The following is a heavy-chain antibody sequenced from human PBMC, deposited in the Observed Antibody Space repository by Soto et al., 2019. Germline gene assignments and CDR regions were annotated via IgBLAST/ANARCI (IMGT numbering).Heavy chain of an antibody. D-gene: IGHD2-15*01. CDR3: ARGGGYCSGGSCYSDYYYYYMEV. CDR2: MNPNSGNT. Sequence: GASVKVSCKASGYTFTSYYINWVRQATGQGLEWMGWMNPNSGNTGYAQKLQGRVTMTRNTSISTAYMELSSLRSEDTAVYYCARGGGYCSGGSCYSDYYYYYMEVWGKGTTVTVSS. V-gene: IGHV1-8*01. CDR1: GYTFTSYY. J-gene: IGHJ6*03.